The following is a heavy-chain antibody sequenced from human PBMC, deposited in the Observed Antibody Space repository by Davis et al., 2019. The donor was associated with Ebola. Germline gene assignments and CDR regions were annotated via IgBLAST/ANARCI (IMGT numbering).Heavy chain of an antibody. V-gene: IGHV1-8*01. J-gene: IGHJ5*02. CDR1: GYTFTSYD. CDR2: MNPNSGNT. D-gene: IGHD1-14*01. CDR3: ARTPGVDWFDP. Sequence: ASVKVSCKASGYTFTSYDINWVRQATGQGLEWMGWMNPNSGNTGYAQKFQGRVTLTTDTSTTTAYMELRSRRSDDTAVYYCARTPGVDWFDPWGQGTLVTVSS.